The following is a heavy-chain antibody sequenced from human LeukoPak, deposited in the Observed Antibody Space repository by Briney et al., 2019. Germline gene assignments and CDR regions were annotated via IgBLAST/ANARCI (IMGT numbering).Heavy chain of an antibody. D-gene: IGHD6-19*01. Sequence: GGSLRLSCAASGFSFSNFAMSWVRQAPGRGPEWASSIRGGGETFYADSVKGRFTLSRDNSKNTLYLQMNSLRTEDTAVYYCAGGRGGWYAFESWGQGTLVTVSS. CDR1: GFSFSNFA. V-gene: IGHV3-23*01. CDR3: AGGRGGWYAFES. J-gene: IGHJ4*02. CDR2: IRGGGET.